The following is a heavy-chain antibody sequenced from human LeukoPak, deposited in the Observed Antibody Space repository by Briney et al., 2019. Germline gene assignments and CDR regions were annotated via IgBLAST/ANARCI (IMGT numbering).Heavy chain of an antibody. D-gene: IGHD4-17*01. V-gene: IGHV3-9*01. CDR3: AKGAPFDYGDYVFDY. CDR2: ISWNSGSI. J-gene: IGHJ4*02. Sequence: GGSLRLSCAASGFTFDDYAMHWVRQAPGKGLEWVSGISWNSGSIGYADSVKGRFTISRDNAKNSLYLRMNSLRAEDTALYYCAKGAPFDYGDYVFDYWGQGTLVTVSS. CDR1: GFTFDDYA.